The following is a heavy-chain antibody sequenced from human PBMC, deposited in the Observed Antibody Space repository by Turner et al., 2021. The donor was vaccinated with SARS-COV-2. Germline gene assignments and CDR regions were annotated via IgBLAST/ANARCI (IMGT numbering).Heavy chain of an antibody. Sequence: QVQLVASGGGVVQPGRSLRLSCAASGFTSSSYAMHWVRQAPGKGMGWVAVISYDGSNSNYADSVKGRFTISRDNSKNTLYLQMNSLRAEETAVYYCAREMAAHYGSGSYYSEPFDYWGQGTLVTVSS. CDR2: ISYDGSNS. CDR3: AREMAAHYGSGSYYSEPFDY. D-gene: IGHD3-10*01. J-gene: IGHJ4*02. CDR1: GFTSSSYA. V-gene: IGHV3-30-3*01.